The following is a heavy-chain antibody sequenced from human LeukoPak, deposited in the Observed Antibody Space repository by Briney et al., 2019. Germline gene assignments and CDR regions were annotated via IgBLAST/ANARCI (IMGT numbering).Heavy chain of an antibody. CDR2: ISAYNGNT. Sequence: ASVTVSCKASGYTFTSYGISWVRQAPGQGLEWMGWISAYNGNTNYAQKLQGRVTMTTDTSTSTAYMELRSLRSDDTAVYYCARYYYGSGSHNPLFDYWGQGTLVTVSS. CDR3: ARYYYGSGSHNPLFDY. V-gene: IGHV1-18*01. CDR1: GYTFTSYG. D-gene: IGHD3-10*01. J-gene: IGHJ4*02.